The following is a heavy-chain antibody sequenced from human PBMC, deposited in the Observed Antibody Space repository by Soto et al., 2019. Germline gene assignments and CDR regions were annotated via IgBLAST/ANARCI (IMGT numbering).Heavy chain of an antibody. Sequence: GGSLRLSCAASGFTFSSYAMSWVRQAPGKGLEWVSAISGSGGSTYYADSVKGRFTISRDNSKNTLYLQMNSLRAEDTAVYYCAKETITGTTKYYYYGMDVWGQGTTVTVSS. CDR2: ISGSGGST. V-gene: IGHV3-23*01. CDR1: GFTFSSYA. D-gene: IGHD1-7*01. J-gene: IGHJ6*02. CDR3: AKETITGTTKYYYYGMDV.